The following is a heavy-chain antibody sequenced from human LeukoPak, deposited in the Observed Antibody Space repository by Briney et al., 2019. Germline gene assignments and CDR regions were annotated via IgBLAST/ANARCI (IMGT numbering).Heavy chain of an antibody. V-gene: IGHV1-18*01. CDR3: ARGGLGGRTTVVLDAFDI. Sequence: GASVKVSCKASGYTFSNYGISWVRQAPGQGLEWMGCISPYNGNTNYAQKLQSRVTMTTDTTTNTAYMDLRSLRSDDTAVYYCARGGLGGRTTVVLDAFDIWGQGTMVTVSS. J-gene: IGHJ3*02. D-gene: IGHD4-23*01. CDR2: ISPYNGNT. CDR1: GYTFSNYG.